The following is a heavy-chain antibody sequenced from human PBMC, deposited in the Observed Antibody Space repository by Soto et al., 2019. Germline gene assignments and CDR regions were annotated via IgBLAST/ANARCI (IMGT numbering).Heavy chain of an antibody. D-gene: IGHD2-15*01. CDR1: GFTVSSYY. V-gene: IGHV3-66*01. J-gene: IGHJ6*03. CDR2: IQSGGST. Sequence: EVQLVESGGGLVQPGGSLRLSCAASGFTVSSYYMSWVRQAPGKGLEWVSLIQSGGSTYYADAVKGRCASSSDNSKNTLFLQVNGLSAEDTAVYFCAGDDGHSSGGRCYGVPMDVWGKGTTVTVSS. CDR3: AGDDGHSSGGRCYGVPMDV.